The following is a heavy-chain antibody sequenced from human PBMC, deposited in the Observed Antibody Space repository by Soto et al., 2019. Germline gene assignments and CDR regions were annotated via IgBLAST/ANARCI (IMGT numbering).Heavy chain of an antibody. Sequence: QVQLQESGPGLVKPSQTLSLTCTVSGGSISSGGYYWSWIRQHPGKGLEWIGYIYYSGSTYYNPALKIRVTISVDTSKNQFSLKLSSVTAADTAVCYCARETPRTYYYDSSGATDYWGPGTLVTVSS. D-gene: IGHD3-22*01. CDR3: ARETPRTYYYDSSGATDY. CDR1: GGSISSGGYY. CDR2: IYYSGST. J-gene: IGHJ4*02. V-gene: IGHV4-31*03.